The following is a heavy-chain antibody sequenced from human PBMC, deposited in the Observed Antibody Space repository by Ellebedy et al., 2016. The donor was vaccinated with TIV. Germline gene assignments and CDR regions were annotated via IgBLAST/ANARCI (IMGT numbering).Heavy chain of an antibody. CDR2: ISGSGGST. CDR1: GFTFSSYA. V-gene: IGHV3-23*01. D-gene: IGHD1-14*01. J-gene: IGHJ6*02. Sequence: PGGSLRLSCAASGFTFSSYAMSWVRQAPGKGLEWVSAISGSGGSTYYADSVKGRFTISRDNSKNTLYLQMNSLIAEDTAVYYCARGHNHYYYGMDVWGQGTTVTVSS. CDR3: ARGHNHYYYGMDV.